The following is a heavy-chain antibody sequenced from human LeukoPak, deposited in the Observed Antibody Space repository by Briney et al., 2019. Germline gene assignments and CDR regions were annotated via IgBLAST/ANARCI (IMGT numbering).Heavy chain of an antibody. CDR3: ARELEFAFDI. D-gene: IGHD3-10*01. Sequence: SETLSLTCTVSGGSIRSSYYYWGWIRQPPGKGLEWIGSIYDSGSTYYNPSLKSRVTISVDTSKNQFSLKLNSVTAADTAVYYCARELEFAFDIWGQGTMVTVSS. V-gene: IGHV4-39*02. J-gene: IGHJ3*02. CDR2: IYDSGST. CDR1: GGSIRSSYYY.